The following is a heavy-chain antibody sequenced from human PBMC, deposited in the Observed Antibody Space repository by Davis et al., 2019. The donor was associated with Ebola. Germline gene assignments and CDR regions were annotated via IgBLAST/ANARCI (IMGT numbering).Heavy chain of an antibody. CDR2: ITTNTASP. V-gene: IGHV7-4-1*02. CDR3: ARGMGELPLN. CDR1: GYPFTDFA. D-gene: IGHD3-16*01. Sequence: ASVKVSCKASGYPFTDFAINWLRQAPGQRLEWLGWITTNTASPTYARGFSERFFFSWDTSVDTAFMQINNLRAEDTAIYYCARGMGELPLNWGQGTLVTVSS. J-gene: IGHJ4*02.